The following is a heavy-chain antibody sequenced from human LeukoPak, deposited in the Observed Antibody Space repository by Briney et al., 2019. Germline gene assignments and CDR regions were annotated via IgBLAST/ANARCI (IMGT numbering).Heavy chain of an antibody. CDR1: RFTFCINA. D-gene: IGHD2-15*01. V-gene: IGHV3-23*01. J-gene: IGHJ4*02. CDR3: AKLVSDPDIVVGTDY. CDR2: ISGSGGST. Sequence: GGCLRLSCAASRFTFCINAMSCVRHAPGKGLEWGSAISGSGGSTYYADSVKGRFTISRDNSKNTLYLQMNSLRAEDTAVYYCAKLVSDPDIVVGTDYWGQGTLVTVSS.